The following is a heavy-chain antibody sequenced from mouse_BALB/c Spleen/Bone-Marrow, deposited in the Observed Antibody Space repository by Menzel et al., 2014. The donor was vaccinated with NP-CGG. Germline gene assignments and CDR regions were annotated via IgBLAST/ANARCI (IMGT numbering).Heavy chain of an antibody. CDR3: ARDYYGSSYWYFDV. J-gene: IGHJ1*01. CDR2: SRNKANDYTT. Sequence: VQLKESGGGLVQPGGSLRLSCAPSGFTFSDFYMEWVRQPPGKRLEWIAASRNKANDYTTEYSASVKGRFIVSRDTSQSILYLQMNALRAEDTAIYYCARDYYGSSYWYFDVWGAGTTVTVSS. V-gene: IGHV7-1*02. D-gene: IGHD1-1*01. CDR1: GFTFSDFY.